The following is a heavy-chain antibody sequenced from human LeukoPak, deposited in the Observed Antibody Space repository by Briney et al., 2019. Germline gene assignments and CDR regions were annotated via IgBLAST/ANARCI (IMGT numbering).Heavy chain of an antibody. D-gene: IGHD1-26*01. CDR1: GYSISSGYY. CDR2: IYHSGST. V-gene: IGHV4-38-2*02. Sequence: SETLSLTCTVSGYSISSGYYWGWIRQPPGKGLEWIGSIYHSGSTYYNPSLKSRVTISVDTSKNQFSLKLSSVTAADTAVYYCARDGVGATIGNWFDPWGQGTLVTVSS. CDR3: ARDGVGATIGNWFDP. J-gene: IGHJ5*02.